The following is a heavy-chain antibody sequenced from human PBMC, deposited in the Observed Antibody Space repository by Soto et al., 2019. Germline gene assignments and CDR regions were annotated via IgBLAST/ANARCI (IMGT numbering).Heavy chain of an antibody. CDR3: AKSPYGDYADGMDV. Sequence: PGGSLRLSCAASGFTFSSYGMHWVRQAPGKGLEWVAVISYDGSNKYYADSVKGRFTISRDNSKNTLYLQMNSLRAEDTAVYYCAKSPYGDYADGMDVWGQGTTVTVS. CDR1: GFTFSSYG. D-gene: IGHD4-17*01. CDR2: ISYDGSNK. J-gene: IGHJ6*02. V-gene: IGHV3-30*18.